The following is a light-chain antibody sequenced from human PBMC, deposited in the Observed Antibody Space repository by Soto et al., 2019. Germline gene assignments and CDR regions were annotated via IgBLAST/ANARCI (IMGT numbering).Light chain of an antibody. CDR1: QGIRNE. CDR2: ASY. CDR3: LQHNSYPRT. J-gene: IGKJ1*01. Sequence: IPLTQSPSSLSASVGDRVTITCRASQGIRNELGWYQQKPWKAPQRLVFASYNLQSRFPSRFSGSGSGTEFTLTISILQPEDFATYYCLQHNSYPRTFGQGTRVEIK. V-gene: IGKV1-17*01.